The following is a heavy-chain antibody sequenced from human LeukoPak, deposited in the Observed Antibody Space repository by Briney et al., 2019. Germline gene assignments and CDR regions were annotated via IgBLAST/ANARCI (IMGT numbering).Heavy chain of an antibody. J-gene: IGHJ5*02. CDR3: ARRDRYCSSTSCYGHRFDP. CDR2: IYHSGRT. V-gene: IGHV4-30-2*03. D-gene: IGHD2-2*01. Sequence: SQALSLTCAVSGGSISSVPYSWSWIRQPPGKGLEWIGYIYHSGRTYYNPSLKSRVIISVDTSKNQFSLKLSSVTAADTAVYYCARRDRYCSSTSCYGHRFDPWGQGTLVTVSS. CDR1: GGSISSVPYS.